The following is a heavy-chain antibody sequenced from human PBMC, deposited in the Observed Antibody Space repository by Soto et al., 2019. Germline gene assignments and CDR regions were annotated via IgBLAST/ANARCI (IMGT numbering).Heavy chain of an antibody. CDR3: ARRNITIFGVVSYYFDY. CDR1: GGSFSGYY. Sequence: SETLSLTCAVYGGSFSGYYWSWIRQPPGKGLEWIGEINHSGSTNYNPSLKSRVTISVDTSKNQFSLKLSSVTAADTAVYYCARRNITIFGVVSYYFDYWGQGTLVTVSS. CDR2: INHSGST. D-gene: IGHD3-3*01. J-gene: IGHJ4*02. V-gene: IGHV4-34*01.